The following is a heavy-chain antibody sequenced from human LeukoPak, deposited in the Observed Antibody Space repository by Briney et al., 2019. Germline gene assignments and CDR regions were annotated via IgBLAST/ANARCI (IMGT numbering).Heavy chain of an antibody. V-gene: IGHV4-39*01. D-gene: IGHD2-15*01. Sequence: SETLSLTCTVSGGSISSSSYYWGWIRQPPGKGLEWIGSFYYSGSTYYNPSLKSRVTISVDTSKNQFSLKLSSVTAADTAVYYCARQYRSYCSGGSCYPKGVGPTIFDYWGQGTLVTASS. CDR1: GGSISSSSYY. CDR3: ARQYRSYCSGGSCYPKGVGPTIFDY. J-gene: IGHJ4*02. CDR2: FYYSGST.